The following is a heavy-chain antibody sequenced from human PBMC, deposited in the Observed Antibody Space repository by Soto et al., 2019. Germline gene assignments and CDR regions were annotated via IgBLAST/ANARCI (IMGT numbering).Heavy chain of an antibody. D-gene: IGHD6-13*01. CDR2: ISGSGGST. V-gene: IGHV3-23*01. J-gene: IGHJ1*01. Sequence: GGSLRLSCAASGFTFSSYAMSWVRQAPGKGLEWVSAISGSGGSTYYADSVKGRFTISRDNSKNTLYLQMNSLRAEDTAVYYCAKVWYSSSWHHEYFQHWGQGTLVTVSS. CDR3: AKVWYSSSWHHEYFQH. CDR1: GFTFSSYA.